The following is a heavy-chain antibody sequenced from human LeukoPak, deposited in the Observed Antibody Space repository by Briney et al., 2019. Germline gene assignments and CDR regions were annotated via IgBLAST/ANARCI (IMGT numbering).Heavy chain of an antibody. CDR2: IYYSGST. CDR1: GGSISSYY. V-gene: IGHV4-59*01. J-gene: IGHJ4*02. Sequence: SETLSLTCTVSGGSISSYYWSWIRQFPGKGLEWIGHIYYSGSTNYNPSLKSRVTISVDTSKNQFSLRLGSVTAADTAVYYCARTKEQLHYFDHWGQGTLVTVSS. D-gene: IGHD6-13*01. CDR3: ARTKEQLHYFDH.